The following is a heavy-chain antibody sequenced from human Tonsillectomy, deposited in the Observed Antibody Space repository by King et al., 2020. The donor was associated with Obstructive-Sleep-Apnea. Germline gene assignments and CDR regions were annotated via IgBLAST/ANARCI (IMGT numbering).Heavy chain of an antibody. CDR2: ISSSSSSI. CDR1: EFTFSSYS. D-gene: IGHD4-23*01. V-gene: IGHV3-48*04. Sequence: VQLVESGGGLVQPGGSLRLSCAASEFTFSSYSMNWVRQPPGKGLEWVSYISSSSSSIYYADSVKGRFTISRDNGKNILYLQMNSLRAADTAVYYCARDPRRNGGNSGSDYWGQGTLVTVSS. J-gene: IGHJ4*02. CDR3: ARDPRRNGGNSGSDY.